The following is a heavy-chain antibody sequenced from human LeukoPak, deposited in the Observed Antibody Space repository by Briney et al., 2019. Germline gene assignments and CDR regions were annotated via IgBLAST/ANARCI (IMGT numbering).Heavy chain of an antibody. V-gene: IGHV3-23*01. Sequence: GGSLRLSCAASGFTFSSYAMSWVRQAPGKGLDWVSGISGSGGSTYYTDSVKGRFTISRDNSKNTLYLQMNSLRAEDTAVYYCARGFRFGELYFDYWGQGTLVTVSS. D-gene: IGHD3-10*01. CDR2: ISGSGGST. J-gene: IGHJ4*02. CDR1: GFTFSSYA. CDR3: ARGFRFGELYFDY.